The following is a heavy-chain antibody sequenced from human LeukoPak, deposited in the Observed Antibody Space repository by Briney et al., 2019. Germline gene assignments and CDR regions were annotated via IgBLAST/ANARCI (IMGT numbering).Heavy chain of an antibody. J-gene: IGHJ4*02. V-gene: IGHV4-59*01. D-gene: IGHD6-6*01. CDR1: GGSIRSYY. CDR3: ARGSSGNFDY. CDR2: VYNSGGA. Sequence: SETLSLTCAVSGGSIRSYYWGWIRQPPGKGLEWIGYVYNSGGASYNPSLKSRVSISIHTSKNQFSLKVSSVTPADTAAYYCARGSSGNFDYWGQGTLVTVSS.